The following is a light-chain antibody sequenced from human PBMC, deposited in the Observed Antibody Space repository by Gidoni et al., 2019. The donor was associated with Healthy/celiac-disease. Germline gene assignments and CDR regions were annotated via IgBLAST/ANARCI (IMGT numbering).Light chain of an antibody. CDR3: QVWDSSTGEV. CDR1: NIGSKN. CDR2: RDS. V-gene: IGLV3-9*01. J-gene: IGLJ1*01. Sequence: SSALTQPLSVSVALGQTARIPCGGNNIGSKNVHWYQQKPGQAPVLVIYRDSNRPSGIPERFSGSNAGNTATLTISRAQAGDEADYYWQVWDSSTGEVFGTGTKVTVL.